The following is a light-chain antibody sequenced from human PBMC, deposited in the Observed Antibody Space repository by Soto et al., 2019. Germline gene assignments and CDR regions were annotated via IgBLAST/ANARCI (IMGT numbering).Light chain of an antibody. V-gene: IGKV3-15*01. J-gene: IGKJ1*01. CDR2: GAS. CDR1: QSVSSN. Sequence: EIVMSQSPATLSVSPGERATLSCRASQSVSSNLAWYQQKPGQAPRLLIYGASTRATGIPASFRGNGSGTEFTLTISSLQSEDFAVYYCQQYNNWPPWTFGQGTKVDIK. CDR3: QQYNNWPPWT.